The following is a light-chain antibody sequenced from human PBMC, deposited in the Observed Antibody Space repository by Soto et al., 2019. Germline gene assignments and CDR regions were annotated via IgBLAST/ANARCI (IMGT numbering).Light chain of an antibody. Sequence: EIVLTQSPGTLSLSPGESATLSCSASQSVISSYLAWYQQKPGQAPRLLIYGASSRATGIPDRFSGGGSGTDFTLTISRLEPEDFAVYYCQQFSSYPLTFGGGTKVDIK. CDR1: QSVISSY. CDR2: GAS. J-gene: IGKJ4*01. CDR3: QQFSSYPLT. V-gene: IGKV3-20*01.